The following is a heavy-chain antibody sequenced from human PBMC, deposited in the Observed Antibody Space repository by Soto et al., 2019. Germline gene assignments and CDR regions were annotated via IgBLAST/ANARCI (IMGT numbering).Heavy chain of an antibody. D-gene: IGHD1-26*01. CDR3: XRVDXKWELRALDY. V-gene: IGHV3-30-3*01. Sequence: GSLRLSCAASGFTFSSYAMHWVRQAPGKGLEWVAVISYDGSNKYYADPVKGRFTISRDNSKNTLYLQMNSLRAEDTAVYYCXRVDXKWELRALDYWGQGTLVTVXS. CDR2: ISYDGSNK. J-gene: IGHJ4*02. CDR1: GFTFSSYA.